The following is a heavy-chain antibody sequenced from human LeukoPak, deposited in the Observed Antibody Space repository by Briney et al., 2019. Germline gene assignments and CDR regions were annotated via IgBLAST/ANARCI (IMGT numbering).Heavy chain of an antibody. J-gene: IGHJ6*04. CDR3: ARDRTGYSSSWYGMDV. CDR1: GGSISSYY. D-gene: IGHD6-13*01. Sequence: SETLSLTCTVSGGSISSYYWSWIRQPQGKGLEWIGYIYYSGSTNYNPSLKSRVTISVDTSKNQFSLKLSSVTAADTAVYYCARDRTGYSSSWYGMDVWGKGTTVTVSS. CDR2: IYYSGST. V-gene: IGHV4-59*01.